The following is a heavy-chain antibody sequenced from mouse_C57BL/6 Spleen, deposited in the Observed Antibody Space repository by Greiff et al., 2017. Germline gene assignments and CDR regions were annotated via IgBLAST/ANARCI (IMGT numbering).Heavy chain of an antibody. Sequence: QVQLQQPGAELVRPGSSVKLSCKASGYTFTSYWMHWVKQRPIQGLEWIGNIDPSDSETHYNQKFKDKATLTVDKSSSTAYMQLSSLTSEDSAVYYCAREGYSNPNAMDYWGQGTSVTVSS. V-gene: IGHV1-52*01. CDR2: IDPSDSET. D-gene: IGHD2-5*01. J-gene: IGHJ4*01. CDR1: GYTFTSYW. CDR3: AREGYSNPNAMDY.